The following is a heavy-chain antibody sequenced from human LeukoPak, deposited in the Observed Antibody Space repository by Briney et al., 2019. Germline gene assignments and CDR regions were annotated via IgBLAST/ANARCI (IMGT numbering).Heavy chain of an antibody. J-gene: IGHJ4*02. V-gene: IGHV3-53*01. CDR1: GFTVSNNY. Sequence: PGGSLRLSCAASGFTVSNNYMSWVRQASGKGLEWVSIIDTGVNTYYADSVKGRFTISRDNSKNTLYLQMNSLRAEDTAVYYCARDLNYWGQGTLVTVSS. CDR2: IDTGVNT. CDR3: ARDLNY.